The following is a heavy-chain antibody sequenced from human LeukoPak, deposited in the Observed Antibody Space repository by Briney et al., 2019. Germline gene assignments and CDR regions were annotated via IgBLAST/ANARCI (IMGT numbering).Heavy chain of an antibody. CDR2: IYYSGST. D-gene: IGHD6-6*01. Sequence: NPSETLSLTCTVSGGSISSSSYYWGWIRQPPGKGLEWIGSIYYSGSTYYNPSLKSRVTISVDTSKNQFSLKLSSVTAADTAVYYCARGIAARPDFDYWGQGTLVTVSS. J-gene: IGHJ4*02. CDR3: ARGIAARPDFDY. V-gene: IGHV4-39*07. CDR1: GGSISSSSYY.